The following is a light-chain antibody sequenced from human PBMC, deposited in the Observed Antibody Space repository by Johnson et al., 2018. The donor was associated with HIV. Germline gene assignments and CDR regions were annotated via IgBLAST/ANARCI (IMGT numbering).Light chain of an antibody. CDR3: GTWDGSLRAGF. Sequence: QSVLTQPPSVSAAPGQKVTISCSGSSPNIGNNYVSWYQQIPGTAPKLLIYDNNKRPSGIPDRFSGSKSGTSATLGITGLQTGDEADYYCGTWDGSLRAGFFGTGTKVTVL. J-gene: IGLJ1*01. V-gene: IGLV1-51*01. CDR1: SPNIGNNY. CDR2: DNN.